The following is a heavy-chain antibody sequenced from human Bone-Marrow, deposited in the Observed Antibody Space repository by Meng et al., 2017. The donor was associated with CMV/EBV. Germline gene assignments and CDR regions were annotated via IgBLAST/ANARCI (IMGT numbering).Heavy chain of an antibody. J-gene: IGHJ6*02. Sequence: ASVKVSCKASGYTFTSYWMHWVRQAAGQGLEWMGISNPSGGSTSYAQKFQGRVTLTRDTSTSTVYMELSSLRSEDTAVYYCARDSHDFWSGYYQVYYYGIDVWGQGTTVTVSS. CDR2: SNPSGGST. D-gene: IGHD3-3*01. V-gene: IGHV1-46*01. CDR3: ARDSHDFWSGYYQVYYYGIDV. CDR1: GYTFTSYW.